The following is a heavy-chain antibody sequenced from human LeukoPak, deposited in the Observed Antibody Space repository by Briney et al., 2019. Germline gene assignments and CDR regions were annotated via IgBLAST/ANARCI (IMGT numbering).Heavy chain of an antibody. D-gene: IGHD3-10*01. J-gene: IGHJ4*02. CDR2: INRDGSEK. CDR1: GFTFSNAW. CDR3: ARPSYVSGSFFDY. V-gene: IGHV3-7*05. Sequence: PGGSLRLSCAASGFTFSNAWMSWVRQAPGKGLEWVANINRDGSEKYYADSVKGRFTISRDNAKNSLYLEMNSLRAEDTAVYYCARPSYVSGSFFDYWGQGTLVTVSS.